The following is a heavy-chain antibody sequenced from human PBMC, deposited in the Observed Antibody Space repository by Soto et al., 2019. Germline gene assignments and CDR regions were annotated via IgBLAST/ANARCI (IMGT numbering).Heavy chain of an antibody. Sequence: PGGSLRLSCAASGFTFSSYSMSWVRQAPGKGLEWVSGISGNGDSTYYADSVKGRFTISRDNPKSTLYLQMNSLRAEDTAVYYCARRIPTAGLFDYWGQGTLVTVSS. V-gene: IGHV3-23*01. CDR1: GFTFSSYS. CDR2: ISGNGDST. J-gene: IGHJ4*02. CDR3: ARRIPTAGLFDY. D-gene: IGHD6-13*01.